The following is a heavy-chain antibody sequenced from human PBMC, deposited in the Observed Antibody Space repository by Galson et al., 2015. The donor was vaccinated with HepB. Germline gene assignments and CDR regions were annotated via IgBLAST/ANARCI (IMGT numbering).Heavy chain of an antibody. CDR2: IYRGGST. CDR3: ARNYIAAAGKKDY. J-gene: IGHJ4*02. Sequence: SLRLSCAASGFTVSSYYMSWVRQAPGKGLEWVSGIYRGGSTYYADSVKGRFTITIDNSKNTFYLRMNSLRGEDTSVYYCARNYIAAAGKKDYLGQGTLFTVSS. CDR1: GFTVSSYY. V-gene: IGHV3-53*01. D-gene: IGHD6-13*01.